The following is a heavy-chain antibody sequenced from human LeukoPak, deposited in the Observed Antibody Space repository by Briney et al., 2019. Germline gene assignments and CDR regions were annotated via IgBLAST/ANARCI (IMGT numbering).Heavy chain of an antibody. J-gene: IGHJ4*02. CDR1: GYTFTSYD. Sequence: GASVKVSCKASGYTFTSYDINWVRQATGQGLEWMGWLNSNTGNTGYAQKFQGRVTMTRNTSISTAYMELSSLRSEDTAVYYCARSGSGYNFPFDFWGQGTLITVSS. CDR2: LNSNTGNT. V-gene: IGHV1-8*01. D-gene: IGHD5-24*01. CDR3: ARSGSGYNFPFDF.